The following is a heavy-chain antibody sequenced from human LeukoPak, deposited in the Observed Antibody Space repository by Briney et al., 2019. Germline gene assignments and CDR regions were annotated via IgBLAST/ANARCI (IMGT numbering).Heavy chain of an antibody. V-gene: IGHV4-34*01. Sequence: SETLSLTCAVYGGSFSGYYWSWIRQPPGKGLEWIGEINHSGSTNYNPSLKSRVTISVDTSKNQFSLKLSSVTAADTAVYYCARIPNYYDSSGYYFDYWGQGTLVTVSS. D-gene: IGHD3-22*01. J-gene: IGHJ4*02. CDR3: ARIPNYYDSSGYYFDY. CDR1: GGSFSGYY. CDR2: INHSGST.